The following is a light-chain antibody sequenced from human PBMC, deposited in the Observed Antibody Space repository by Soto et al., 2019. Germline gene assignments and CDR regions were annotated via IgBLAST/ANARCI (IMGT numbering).Light chain of an antibody. V-gene: IGKV3-11*01. J-gene: IGKJ1*01. CDR2: DAS. CDR3: QQRSGWPT. Sequence: EIVLTQSPDTLSLSPGERATLSCRASQTVSTVLAWYQQKPGQAPRLIVYDASKRAPGIPARFIGSGSGTDFTLTVSSLEPEDFALYYCQQRSGWPTFGQGTKVEI. CDR1: QTVSTV.